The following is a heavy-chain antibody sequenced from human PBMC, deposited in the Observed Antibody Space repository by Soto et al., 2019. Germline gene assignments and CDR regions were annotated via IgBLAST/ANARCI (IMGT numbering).Heavy chain of an antibody. CDR1: GYTFTTLD. CDR3: ARVNGDIDY. CDR2: MNPNSGYT. V-gene: IGHV1-8*02. D-gene: IGHD4-17*01. Sequence: ASVKVSCKASGYTFTTLDINWVRQATGQGLEWMGWMNPNSGYTGYAQEFQGRVTMTRDTSTSTAYMELSSLRSEDTAVYYCARVNGDIDYWGQGTLVTVSS. J-gene: IGHJ4*02.